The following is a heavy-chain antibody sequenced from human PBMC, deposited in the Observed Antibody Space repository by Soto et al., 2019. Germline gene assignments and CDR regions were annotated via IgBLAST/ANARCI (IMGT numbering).Heavy chain of an antibody. CDR1: GFTFSGSA. J-gene: IGHJ4*02. CDR3: TRGYGDYVRDY. Sequence: VQLVESGGGLVQPGESLKLSCAVSGFTFSGSAMHWVRQASGKGLEWVGRIRSKANNYATAYAASVEGRFTISRDDSKNTAYLQMNSLKSEDTAVYYCTRGYGDYVRDYWGQGTLVTVSS. D-gene: IGHD4-17*01. V-gene: IGHV3-73*01. CDR2: IRSKANNYAT.